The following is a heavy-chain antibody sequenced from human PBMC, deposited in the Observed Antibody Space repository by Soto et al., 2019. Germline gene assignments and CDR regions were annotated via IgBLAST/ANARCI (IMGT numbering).Heavy chain of an antibody. Sequence: GGSLRLSCAASGFTFTIYAMSWVRQAPGKGLEWVSAITGSGGSTYYADSVKGRFTISRDNSKNTLYLQMNSLRAEDTAVYYCAKARGAMVRGAAFYFDYWGQGTLVTVSS. CDR2: ITGSGGST. D-gene: IGHD3-10*01. CDR3: AKARGAMVRGAAFYFDY. J-gene: IGHJ4*02. V-gene: IGHV3-23*01. CDR1: GFTFTIYA.